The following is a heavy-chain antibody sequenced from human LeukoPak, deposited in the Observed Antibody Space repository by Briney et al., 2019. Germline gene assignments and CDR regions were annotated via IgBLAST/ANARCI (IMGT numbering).Heavy chain of an antibody. V-gene: IGHV3-53*01. CDR3: ARGDILSTYYDQPFLDS. D-gene: IGHD3-9*01. J-gene: IGHJ4*02. Sequence: TGGSLRLSCAASGFTVRSYFMTWVRQAPGKGLEWVSIIYKTGATYHADSVKGRFTISRDNSKNTLYLQMNSLRAEDTAIYYCARGDILSTYYDQPFLDSWGQGTLVTVSS. CDR2: IYKTGAT. CDR1: GFTVRSYF.